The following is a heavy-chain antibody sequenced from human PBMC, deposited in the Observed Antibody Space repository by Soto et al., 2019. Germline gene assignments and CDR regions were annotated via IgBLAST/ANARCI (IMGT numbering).Heavy chain of an antibody. CDR3: ARDQSYYDSSGYYF. CDR1: AYTFPGYY. J-gene: IGHJ4*02. V-gene: IGHV1-2*02. CDR2: INPNSGGT. D-gene: IGHD3-22*01. Sequence: GXSGKVSCKASAYTFPGYYMHWERQAPGQGLEWMGWINPNSGGTNYAQNFQGRVTMTRDTSISTAYMELSRLRSEDTAVYYSARDQSYYDSSGYYFWGQGTLATVSS.